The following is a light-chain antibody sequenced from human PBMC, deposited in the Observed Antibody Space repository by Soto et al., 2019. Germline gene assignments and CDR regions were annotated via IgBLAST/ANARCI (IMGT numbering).Light chain of an antibody. V-gene: IGKV2-28*01. Sequence: IVMTQSPLSLPVTPGEPASISCRSSQSLLHSNGYNYLDWYLQKPGQSPQLLIYLGSTPAAGVHDRFSGPGSGTDLTLKIIRVEAEDVGVYYCMQALQGPPTFGQGTKVEIK. CDR2: LGS. CDR1: QSLLHSNGYNY. CDR3: MQALQGPPT. J-gene: IGKJ1*01.